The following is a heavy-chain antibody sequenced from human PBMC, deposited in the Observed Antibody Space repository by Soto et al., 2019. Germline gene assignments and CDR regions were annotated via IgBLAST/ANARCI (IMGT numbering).Heavy chain of an antibody. CDR2: ISGSGATT. CDR3: ARYSTSSWKNYYYYYGLDV. J-gene: IGHJ6*02. Sequence: GGSLRLSCAASGFTFSSYAMTWVRQAPGKGLEWVSGISGSGATTSYADSVKGRFTVSRDNSKNTLYLQMSSLRAEDTAVYYCARYSTSSWKNYYYYYGLDVWGQGTTVTVSS. CDR1: GFTFSSYA. D-gene: IGHD6-13*01. V-gene: IGHV3-23*01.